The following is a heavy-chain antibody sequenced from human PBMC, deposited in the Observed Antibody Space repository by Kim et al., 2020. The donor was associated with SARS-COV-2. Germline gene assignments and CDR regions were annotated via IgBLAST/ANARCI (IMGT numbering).Heavy chain of an antibody. CDR3: AREGDSSAKGEDAFDI. Sequence: GGSLRLSCAASGFTFSSYGMHWVRQAPGKGLEWVAVIWYDGSNKYYADSVKGRFTISRDNSKNTLYLQMNSLRAEDTAVYYCAREGDSSAKGEDAFDIWGQGTMVTVSS. CDR1: GFTFSSYG. J-gene: IGHJ3*02. V-gene: IGHV3-33*08. CDR2: IWYDGSNK. D-gene: IGHD3-22*01.